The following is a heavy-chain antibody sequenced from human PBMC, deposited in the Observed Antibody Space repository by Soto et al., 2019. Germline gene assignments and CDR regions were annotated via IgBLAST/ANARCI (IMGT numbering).Heavy chain of an antibody. D-gene: IGHD5-18*01. CDR1: GGSVTSDEDY. J-gene: IGHJ4*02. CDR2: ISNSGST. CDR3: ATESGSTYGYFDH. V-gene: IGHV4-30-4*01. Sequence: SETLSLTCTVSGGSVTSDEDYWTWIRQSPGKGLEWIGYISNSGSTGYNPSLKTRLSMSVDRSKNQLTLRLTSVTAADTAVYFCATESGSTYGYFDHWGQGTQVTVSS.